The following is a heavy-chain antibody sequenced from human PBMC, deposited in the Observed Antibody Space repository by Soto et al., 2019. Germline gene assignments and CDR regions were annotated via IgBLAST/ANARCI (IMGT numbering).Heavy chain of an antibody. CDR3: AKEKGTIGVPTNWFAP. J-gene: IGHJ5*02. D-gene: IGHD1-26*01. CDR1: GGSISSGGYY. Sequence: SETLSLTCTVSGGSISSGGYYWSWIRQHPGKGLEWIGYIYYSGSTYYNPSLKSRVTISVDTSKNQFSLKLSSVTAADTAVYYCAKEKGTIGVPTNWFAPWGQGTLVTVSS. CDR2: IYYSGST. V-gene: IGHV4-31*03.